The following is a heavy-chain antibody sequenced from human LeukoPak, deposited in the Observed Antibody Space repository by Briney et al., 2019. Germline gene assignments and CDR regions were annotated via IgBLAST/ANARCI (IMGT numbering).Heavy chain of an antibody. V-gene: IGHV4-39*07. Sequence: SETLSLTCTVSGGSISSSSYYWGWIRQPPGKGLEWIGSIYYSRSTYYNPSLKSRVTISVDTSKNQFSLKLSSVTAADTAVYYCARVGGSNDYWGQGTLVTVSS. CDR3: ARVGGSNDY. J-gene: IGHJ4*02. CDR2: IYYSRST. CDR1: GGSISSSSYY.